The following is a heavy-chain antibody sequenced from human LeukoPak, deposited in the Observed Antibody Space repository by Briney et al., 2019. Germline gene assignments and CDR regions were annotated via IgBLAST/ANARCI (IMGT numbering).Heavy chain of an antibody. CDR1: GYNFNSFR. V-gene: IGHV5-51*01. Sequence: GESLKISCQGFGYNFNSFRIGWVRQLPGKGLEWVGFIHPGDAETRYNPSRQGQVTLSVDKSTNTASLQWTGLKASDAGRYYCVPLPNCGYYFDNWGQGTRVTASS. J-gene: IGHJ4*02. CDR3: VPLPNCGYYFDN. CDR2: IHPGDAET. D-gene: IGHD7-27*01.